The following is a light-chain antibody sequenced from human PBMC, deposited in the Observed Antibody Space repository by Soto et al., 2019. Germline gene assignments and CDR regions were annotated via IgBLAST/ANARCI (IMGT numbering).Light chain of an antibody. CDR1: QSISSW. CDR3: QQYNSYALT. Sequence: DIQMTQSPSTLSASVGDRVTITCRASQSISSWLAWYQQKPGKAPKLLIYKASSLESGVPSRFSGSGSGTEFTLTISSLQPDDFATYYCQQYNSYALTFGQGTRWRL. CDR2: KAS. V-gene: IGKV1-5*03. J-gene: IGKJ5*01.